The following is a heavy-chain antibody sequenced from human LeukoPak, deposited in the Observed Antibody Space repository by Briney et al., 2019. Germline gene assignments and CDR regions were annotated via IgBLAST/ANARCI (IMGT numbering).Heavy chain of an antibody. CDR1: GGSISSYY. Sequence: PSETLSLTCTVSGGSISSYYWSWIRQPPGKGLEWIGSIYYSGSTYYNPSLKSRVTISVDTSKNQFSLKLSSVTAADTAVYYCAREKTSGYSYGSPSFDYWGQGTLVTVSS. CDR3: AREKTSGYSYGSPSFDY. D-gene: IGHD5-18*01. V-gene: IGHV4-59*12. J-gene: IGHJ4*02. CDR2: IYYSGST.